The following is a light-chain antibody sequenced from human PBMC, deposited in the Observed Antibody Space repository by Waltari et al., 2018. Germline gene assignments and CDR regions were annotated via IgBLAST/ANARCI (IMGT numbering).Light chain of an antibody. J-gene: IGLJ3*02. CDR3: SSYAGGSTLGV. CDR1: SSDVGGYEY. CDR2: EVS. V-gene: IGLV2-8*01. Sequence: QSALTQPPSASGSPGQSVTISCTGTSSDVGGYEYVSWYQHHPGKAPKLMIYEVSTRPSGVPDRFTGSKSGNTASLTVSGLQAEDEGDYYCSSYAGGSTLGVFGGGTKLTVL.